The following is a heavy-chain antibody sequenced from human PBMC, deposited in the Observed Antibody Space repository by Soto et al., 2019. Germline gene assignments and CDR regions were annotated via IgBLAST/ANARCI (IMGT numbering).Heavy chain of an antibody. V-gene: IGHV1-69*10. CDR2: IIPILGTA. J-gene: IGHJ3*02. CDR1: GGTFSSYP. D-gene: IGHD6-19*01. Sequence: ASVQVSCKASGGTFSSYPINWVRQVPGQGLEWMGGIIPILGTANYAQKFQGRVTITPDKSTSTAYMELSSLRSDDTAVYYCARVQYTSGWPYSFDIWGQGTMVTVSS. CDR3: ARVQYTSGWPYSFDI.